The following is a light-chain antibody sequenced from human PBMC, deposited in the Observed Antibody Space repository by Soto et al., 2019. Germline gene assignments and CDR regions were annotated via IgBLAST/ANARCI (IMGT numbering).Light chain of an antibody. CDR3: QQYNNYPWT. Sequence: DIQMTQSPSTLSASVGDRVTITCRASQSISSWLAWYQQKPGKAPNLLIYKASSLESGVPSRFSGSGSGTEFTLTISSLQPDDFATYYCQQYNNYPWTFCQGTKVEIK. CDR1: QSISSW. CDR2: KAS. V-gene: IGKV1-5*03. J-gene: IGKJ1*01.